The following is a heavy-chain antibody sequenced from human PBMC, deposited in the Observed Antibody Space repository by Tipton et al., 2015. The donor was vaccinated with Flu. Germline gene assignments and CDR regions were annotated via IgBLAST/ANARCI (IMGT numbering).Heavy chain of an antibody. Sequence: TLSLTCTVSGDSTSIYYWNWIRQPAGKGLEWIGRFYPSGNRDYNPSLKNRVTMSLDTSKSQLSLNLTSVTAADTAVYYCARASCGYSYGVCEGMDVWGQGTTVTVSS. D-gene: IGHD5-18*01. CDR2: FYPSGNR. CDR1: GDSTSIYY. J-gene: IGHJ6*02. V-gene: IGHV4-4*07. CDR3: ARASCGYSYGVCEGMDV.